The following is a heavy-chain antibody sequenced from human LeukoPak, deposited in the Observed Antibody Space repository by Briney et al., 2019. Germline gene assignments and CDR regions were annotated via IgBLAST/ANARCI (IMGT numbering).Heavy chain of an antibody. Sequence: GASVKVSCKASGGTFSSYAISWVRQAPGQGLEWMGGIIPIFGTANYAQKFQGRVTITTDESTSTAYMELSSLRSEDTAVYYCARDLGVTGSSYFDYWGQRTLVTVSS. J-gene: IGHJ4*02. CDR3: ARDLGVTGSSYFDY. D-gene: IGHD1-20*01. V-gene: IGHV1-69*05. CDR1: GGTFSSYA. CDR2: IIPIFGTA.